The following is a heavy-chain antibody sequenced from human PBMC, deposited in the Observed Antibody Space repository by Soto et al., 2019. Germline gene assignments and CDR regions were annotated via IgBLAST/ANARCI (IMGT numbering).Heavy chain of an antibody. CDR3: ARSRRVRAAARSDYYYGMDV. CDR2: IYYSGST. Sequence: PSETLSLTCTVSGGSISSYYWSWIRQPPGKGLEWIGYIYYSGSTNYNPSLKSRVTISVDTSKNQFSLKLSSVTAADTAVYYCARSRRVRAAARSDYYYGMDVWGQGTTVTVSS. V-gene: IGHV4-59*01. CDR1: GGSISSYY. D-gene: IGHD6-13*01. J-gene: IGHJ6*02.